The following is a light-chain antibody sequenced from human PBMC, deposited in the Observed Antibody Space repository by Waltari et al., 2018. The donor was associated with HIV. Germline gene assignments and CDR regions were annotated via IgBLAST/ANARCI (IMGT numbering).Light chain of an antibody. CDR2: GAS. CDR1: QTIIAY. CDR3: QQSYSTPWT. V-gene: IGKV1-39*01. J-gene: IGKJ2*01. Sequence: DIQMTQSPSSLSASVGDKVTITCRASQTIIAYLNWYQQETSKHPKLLISGASTLQSGVSSRFSGSGSGTDFTLTIANLQPEDFVTYFCQQSYSTPWTFGQGTKLNI.